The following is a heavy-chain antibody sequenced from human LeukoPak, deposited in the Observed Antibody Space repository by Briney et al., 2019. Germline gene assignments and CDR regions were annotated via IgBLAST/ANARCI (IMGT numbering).Heavy chain of an antibody. D-gene: IGHD5-18*01. Sequence: GGSLRLTCAASGFTFSDYYMSWIRQAPGKGLEWVSYISSSGSTIYYADSVKGRFTISRDNAKNSLYLQMNSLRAEDTAVYYCARAFWLSYGYSDYWGQGTLVTVSS. J-gene: IGHJ4*02. V-gene: IGHV3-11*01. CDR1: GFTFSDYY. CDR2: ISSSGSTI. CDR3: ARAFWLSYGYSDY.